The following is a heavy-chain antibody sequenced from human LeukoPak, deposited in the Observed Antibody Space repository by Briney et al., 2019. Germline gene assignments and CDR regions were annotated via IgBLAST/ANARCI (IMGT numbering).Heavy chain of an antibody. J-gene: IGHJ6*03. CDR3: ARDQQLIGFYFYVDV. CDR1: GYTFTGYY. V-gene: IGHV1-2*02. Sequence: ASVKVSCKASGYTFTGYYMHWVRQAPGQGLEWMGWINPNSGDTNYAQKFQGRVTMTRDTSISTAYMELSRLRSDDTAVYYCARDQQLIGFYFYVDVWGEGTTVTVSS. D-gene: IGHD6-13*01. CDR2: INPNSGDT.